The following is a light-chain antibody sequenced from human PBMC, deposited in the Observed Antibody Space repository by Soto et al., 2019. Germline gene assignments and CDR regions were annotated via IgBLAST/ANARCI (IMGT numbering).Light chain of an antibody. J-gene: IGKJ3*01. V-gene: IGKV3-11*01. CDR1: QSVSSS. Sequence: EIVLTQSPDTLSLSPGERATLSCRASQSVSSSLAWYQQKPGQAPRLLIYDASNRATGIPARFSGSGSGTDFTLTISSLEPEDFAFYYGQQRSNWPPEVTFGPGTKVDIK. CDR3: QQRSNWPPEVT. CDR2: DAS.